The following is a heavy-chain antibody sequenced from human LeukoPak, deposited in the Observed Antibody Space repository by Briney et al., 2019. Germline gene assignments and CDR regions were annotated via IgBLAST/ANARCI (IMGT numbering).Heavy chain of an antibody. V-gene: IGHV1-69*13. CDR2: IIPLFDTP. J-gene: IGHJ4*02. CDR3: ASVGSGSYPFDY. Sequence: SVKVSFKASGGTFNTYVISWVRPAPGQGLEWMGGIIPLFDTPNYAQKFQGRVSITADESTSTTYMELSSLSYEDTAVYYCASVGSGSYPFDYWGQGTLVTVSS. CDR1: GGTFNTYV. D-gene: IGHD3-10*01.